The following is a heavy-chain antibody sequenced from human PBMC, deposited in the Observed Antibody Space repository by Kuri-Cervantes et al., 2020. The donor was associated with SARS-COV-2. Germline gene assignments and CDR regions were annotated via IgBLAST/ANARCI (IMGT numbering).Heavy chain of an antibody. CDR1: GFTFRTYT. J-gene: IGHJ4*02. V-gene: IGHV3-23*01. Sequence: GESLKISCVASGFTFRTYTMNWVRQAPGKALEWVSSISGSESYKYYADSVKGRFTISRDNSKNTLYLQMNSLRAEDTAVYYCAKGVSNCVGCDYWGQGTLVTVSS. CDR3: AKGVSNCVGCDY. CDR2: ISGSESYK. D-gene: IGHD2-21*01.